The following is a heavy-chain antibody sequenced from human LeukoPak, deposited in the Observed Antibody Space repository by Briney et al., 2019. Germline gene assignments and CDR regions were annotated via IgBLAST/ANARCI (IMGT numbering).Heavy chain of an antibody. Sequence: SETLSLTCTVSGDSISSGDYYWSWIRQPAGKGLEWIGRISSSGSTNYNPSLKSRVTISVDTSKNQFSLKLSSVTAADTAVYYCARGEWEYYFDYWGQGTLVTVSS. CDR2: ISSSGST. CDR1: GDSISSGDYY. J-gene: IGHJ4*02. D-gene: IGHD1-26*01. V-gene: IGHV4-61*02. CDR3: ARGEWEYYFDY.